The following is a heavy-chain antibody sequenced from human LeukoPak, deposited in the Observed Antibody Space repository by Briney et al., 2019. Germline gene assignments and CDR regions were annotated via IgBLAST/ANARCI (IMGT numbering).Heavy chain of an antibody. V-gene: IGHV3-23*01. D-gene: IGHD6-25*01. CDR2: TSGSGGST. CDR1: GFTFSSYA. J-gene: IGHJ4*02. Sequence: PGGSLRLSCAASGFTFSSYAMSWVRQAPGKGLEWVSATSGSGGSTYYADSVKGRFTISRDNSKNTLYLQMNSLRAEDTAVYYCAKGGAWSSSGYYYFDYWGQGTLVTVSS. CDR3: AKGGAWSSSGYYYFDY.